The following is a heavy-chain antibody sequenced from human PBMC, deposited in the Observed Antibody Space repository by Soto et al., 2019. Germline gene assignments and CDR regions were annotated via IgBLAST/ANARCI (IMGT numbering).Heavy chain of an antibody. CDR3: ARESEDLTSNFDY. CDR1: GFTFSRYS. Sequence: GGSLRLSCAASGFTFSRYSMNWVRQAPGKGLEWVSSISSTTNYIYYADSMKGRFTASRDNAKNSVYLDMNSLSAEDTAVYYCARESEDLTSNFDYWGQGTLVTVSS. J-gene: IGHJ4*02. V-gene: IGHV3-21*01. CDR2: ISSTTNYI.